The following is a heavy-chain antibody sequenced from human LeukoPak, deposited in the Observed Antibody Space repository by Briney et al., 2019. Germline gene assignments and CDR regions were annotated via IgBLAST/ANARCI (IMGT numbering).Heavy chain of an antibody. D-gene: IGHD1-26*01. CDR3: ARDGGLGWEPYQFDY. J-gene: IGHJ4*02. Sequence: GASVKVSCKASGGTFSSYAISWVRQAPGQGLEWMGGIIPIFGTANYAQKFQGRVTITADESTSTAYMELSSLRSEDTAVYYCARDGGLGWEPYQFDYWGQGTLVTVSS. CDR1: GGTFSSYA. CDR2: IIPIFGTA. V-gene: IGHV1-69*13.